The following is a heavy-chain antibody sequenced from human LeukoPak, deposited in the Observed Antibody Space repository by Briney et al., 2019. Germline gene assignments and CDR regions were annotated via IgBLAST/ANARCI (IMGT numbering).Heavy chain of an antibody. CDR3: ARGIAVAATYDY. CDR1: GFTFSNYW. J-gene: IGHJ4*02. CDR2: INQDGSEK. D-gene: IGHD6-19*01. Sequence: GGSLRLSCAASGFTFSNYWLSWVRQAPGKGLEWVANINQDGSEKYYVDSVKGRFTISRDNAKKSLYLQMNSLRAEDTAVYYCARGIAVAATYDYWGQGTLVTVSS. V-gene: IGHV3-7*05.